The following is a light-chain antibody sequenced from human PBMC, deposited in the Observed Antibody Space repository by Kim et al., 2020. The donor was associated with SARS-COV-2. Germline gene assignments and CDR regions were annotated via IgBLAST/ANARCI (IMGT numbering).Light chain of an antibody. CDR3: QQFIDYPLT. V-gene: IGKV1D-13*01. CDR2: DAS. J-gene: IGKJ1*01. CDR1: QGVSNA. Sequence: ASGGDRVTITCRASQGVSNALVWYQQKAGKAPKLLIYDASSLESGVPSRFSGSGSGTDFTLTISSLQPEDFATYYCQQFIDYPLTFGPGTKVDIK.